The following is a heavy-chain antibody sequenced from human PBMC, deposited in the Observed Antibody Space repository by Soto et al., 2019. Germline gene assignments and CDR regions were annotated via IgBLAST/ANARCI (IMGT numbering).Heavy chain of an antibody. CDR3: ARLLMRNNWFDP. CDR1: GGSISSSSYY. CDR2: SYYSGST. Sequence: QLQLQESGPGLVKPSETLSLTCTVSGGSISSSSYYWGWIRQPPGKGLEWIGSSYYSGSTYYNPSLKSRVTISVDTSKNQFSLKLSSVTAADTAVYYCARLLMRNNWFDPWGQGTLVTVSS. V-gene: IGHV4-39*01. D-gene: IGHD2-8*01. J-gene: IGHJ5*02.